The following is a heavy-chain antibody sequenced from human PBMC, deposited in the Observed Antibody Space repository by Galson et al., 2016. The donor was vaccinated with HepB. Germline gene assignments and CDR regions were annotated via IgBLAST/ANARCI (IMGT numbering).Heavy chain of an antibody. D-gene: IGHD3-16*01. V-gene: IGHV3-66*01. CDR1: AFSVSDNY. CDR3: TRDRLMGYYGMDV. Sequence: SLRLSCAGSAFSVSDNYMSWVRQAPGRGLEWVSMIYTAGTTYYADSVKDRFTISRDNSKNTLYLQMNSLRAEDTALYYCTRDRLMGYYGMDVWGQGTTVIVSS. CDR2: IYTAGTT. J-gene: IGHJ6*02.